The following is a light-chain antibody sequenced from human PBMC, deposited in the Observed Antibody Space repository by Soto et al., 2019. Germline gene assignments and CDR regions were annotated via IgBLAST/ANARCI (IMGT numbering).Light chain of an antibody. CDR3: QQYDSSPWT. CDR2: GAS. CDR1: QSVSSSY. V-gene: IGKV3-20*01. Sequence: EIVLTQSPGTLSLSPGERATLSCRASQSVSSSYLAWYQQKPGQAPGLLIYGASSRATGIPERFSGSGSGTDFTLTISRLEPEDCAVYYCQQYDSSPWTFGQGNKVEIK. J-gene: IGKJ1*01.